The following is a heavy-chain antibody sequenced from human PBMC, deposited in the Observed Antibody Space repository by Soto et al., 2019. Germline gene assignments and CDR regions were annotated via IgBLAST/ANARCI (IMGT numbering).Heavy chain of an antibody. CDR2: ISGSGGST. Sequence: GSLRLSCAASGFTFSSYAMSWVRQAPGKGLEWVSAISGSGGSTYYADSVKGRFTISRDNSKNTLYLQMNSLRAEDTAVYYCAKMYSSSWYGVVTAIPNAFDIWGQGTMVTVSS. CDR1: GFTFSSYA. J-gene: IGHJ3*02. D-gene: IGHD6-13*01. V-gene: IGHV3-23*01. CDR3: AKMYSSSWYGVVTAIPNAFDI.